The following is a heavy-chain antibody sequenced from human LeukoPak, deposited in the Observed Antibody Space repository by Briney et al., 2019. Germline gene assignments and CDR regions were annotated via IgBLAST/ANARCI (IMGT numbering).Heavy chain of an antibody. CDR3: ARISRYGLDY. D-gene: IGHD3-16*01. V-gene: IGHV3-7*04. CDR1: GFTFSGHW. CDR2: IKSDGSEK. Sequence: QAGGSLRLSCAASGFTFSGHWMSWVRQAPGKGLEWVANIKSDGSEKYYVDSVKGRFTISRDNAKNSLYLQMNSLRPEDTAVYYCARISRYGLDYWGQGTLVTVSS. J-gene: IGHJ4*02.